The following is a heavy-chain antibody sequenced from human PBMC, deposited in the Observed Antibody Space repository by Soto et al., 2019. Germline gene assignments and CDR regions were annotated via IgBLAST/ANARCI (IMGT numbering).Heavy chain of an antibody. CDR3: ARERYSRKCDGILY. D-gene: IGHD1-20*01. CDR2: INPNSGGT. Sequence: QVRLVQSGAEVKKPGASVKVSCKASGYTFIDYYIHWVRQAPGQGLEWMGWINPNSGGTKYAQMFRGRVTMTRDTSTSTAYMDLSRLRSDDTAVYYCARERYSRKCDGILYWGQGTLVTVSS. CDR1: GYTFIDYY. J-gene: IGHJ4*02. V-gene: IGHV1-2*02.